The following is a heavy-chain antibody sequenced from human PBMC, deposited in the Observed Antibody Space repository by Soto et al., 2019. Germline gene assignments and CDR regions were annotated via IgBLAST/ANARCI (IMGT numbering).Heavy chain of an antibody. CDR1: GYTFTAQY. CDR2: INPTTGAT. J-gene: IGHJ5*02. Sequence: GXSVKVSCKASGYTFTAQYLHWVRKAPGEGLEWMGWINPTTGATRYAQKFQGRVTMTRETSMSTAYLEVRSLRPDDTAVYYCAKGDSSWVSWFDPWGQGTLVTGSS. D-gene: IGHD6-13*01. V-gene: IGHV1-2*02. CDR3: AKGDSSWVSWFDP.